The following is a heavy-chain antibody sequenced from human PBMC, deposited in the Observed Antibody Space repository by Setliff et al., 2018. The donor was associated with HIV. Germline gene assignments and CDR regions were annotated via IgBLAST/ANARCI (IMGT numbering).Heavy chain of an antibody. Sequence: SVKVSCKTSGGIISWVRQAPGQGLEWMGRIIPVGGTTNYAQKFQGRVTITADKSTSTVYMELSSLRYDDTAVYYCARHASTWYYESSGPPFDYWGQGTLVTVSS. V-gene: IGHV1-69*08. J-gene: IGHJ4*02. CDR3: ARHASTWYYESSGPPFDY. CDR1: GGI. CDR2: IIPVGGTT. D-gene: IGHD3-22*01.